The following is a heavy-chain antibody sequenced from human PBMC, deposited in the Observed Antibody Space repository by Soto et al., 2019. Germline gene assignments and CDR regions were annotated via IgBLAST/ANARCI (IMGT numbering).Heavy chain of an antibody. CDR1: GYTFTGYY. J-gene: IGHJ6*02. CDR3: ARSTVSNYCDSSGYYPRDYGMDV. V-gene: IGHV1-2*04. D-gene: IGHD3-22*01. Sequence: ASVKVSCKASGYTFTGYYMHWVRQAPGQGLEWMGWINPNSGGTNYAQKFQGWVTMTRDTSISTAYMELSRLRSDDTAVYYCARSTVSNYCDSSGYYPRDYGMDVWG. CDR2: INPNSGGT.